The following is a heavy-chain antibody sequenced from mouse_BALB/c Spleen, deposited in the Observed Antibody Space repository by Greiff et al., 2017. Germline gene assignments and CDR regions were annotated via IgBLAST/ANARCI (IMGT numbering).Heavy chain of an antibody. D-gene: IGHD2-1*01. J-gene: IGHJ4*01. V-gene: IGHV2-6-7*01. CDR1: GFSLTGYG. Sequence: QVQLKESGPGLVAPSQSLSITCTVSGFSLTGYGVNWVRQPPGKGLEWLGMIWGDGSTDYNSALKSRLSISKDNSKSQVFLKMNSLQTDDTARYYCARYGNYVKYAMDYWGQGTSVTVSS. CDR3: ARYGNYVKYAMDY. CDR2: IWGDGST.